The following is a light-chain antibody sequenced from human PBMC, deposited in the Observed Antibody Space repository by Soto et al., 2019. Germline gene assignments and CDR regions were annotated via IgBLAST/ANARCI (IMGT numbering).Light chain of an antibody. V-gene: IGKV3-20*01. Sequence: ENVLTQSPGTLSLSPGERATLSCRASQSVSSSYLAWYQQKPGQAPRLLMYGASSRATGIPDRFSGSGSGTDFTLTISRLEPEDFAVYYCQQYGSSPYTFGQGTKLEIK. CDR2: GAS. J-gene: IGKJ2*01. CDR3: QQYGSSPYT. CDR1: QSVSSSY.